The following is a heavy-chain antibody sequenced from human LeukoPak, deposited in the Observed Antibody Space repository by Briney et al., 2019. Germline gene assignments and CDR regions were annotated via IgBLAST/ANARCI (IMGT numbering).Heavy chain of an antibody. J-gene: IGHJ4*02. V-gene: IGHV4-39*07. CDR1: GGSISSGAFY. CDR2: IDYSGST. D-gene: IGHD6-19*01. CDR3: AAEKGAVAGNFDY. Sequence: KPSETLSLTCTVSGGSISSGAFYWTWIRQTPGKGLEWIGEIDYSGSTNYNPSLKSRVTISVETSKNQFSLSLSSVTAADTAVYYCAAEKGAVAGNFDYWGQGTLVTVSS.